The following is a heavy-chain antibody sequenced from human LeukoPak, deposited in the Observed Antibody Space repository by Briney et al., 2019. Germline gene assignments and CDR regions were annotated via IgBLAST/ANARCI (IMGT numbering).Heavy chain of an antibody. CDR3: ARDYQGGYGDKTVDY. D-gene: IGHD5-18*01. J-gene: IGHJ4*02. CDR2: IYYSGST. Sequence: SETLSLTCTVSGDSISSSHYCWGWLRQPPGTGLEWLGSIYYSGSTYYNPSLKSRVTISVDTSKNQFSLKLSSVTAADTAVYYCARDYQGGYGDKTVDYWGQGTLVTVSS. CDR1: GDSISSSHYC. V-gene: IGHV4-39*07.